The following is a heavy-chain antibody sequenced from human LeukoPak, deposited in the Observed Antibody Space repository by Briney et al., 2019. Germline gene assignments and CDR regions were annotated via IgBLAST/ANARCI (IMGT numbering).Heavy chain of an antibody. CDR3: ARSGSGTHYYYMDV. D-gene: IGHD1-26*01. CDR2: ISTYNGNT. CDR1: GYTLINYG. Sequence: ASVKVSCKASGYTLINYGISWVRQAPGQGLEWMGWISTYNGNTNYAQKLQGRVTMTTDTSTSTAYMELTSLRSDDTAVYYCARSGSGTHYYYMDVWGKGTTVTVSS. J-gene: IGHJ6*03. V-gene: IGHV1-18*01.